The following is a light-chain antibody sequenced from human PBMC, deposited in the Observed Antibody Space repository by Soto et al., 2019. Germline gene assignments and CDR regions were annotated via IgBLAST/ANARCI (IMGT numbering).Light chain of an antibody. CDR3: QQYNSYST. CDR1: QSISSW. Sequence: DIQMTQSPSTLSASVGARVTITCRASQSISSWLAWYQQKPGKAPKLLIYDASSLESGVPSRFSGSGSGTEFTLTISSLQPEEFATDYCQQYNSYSTFGQGTKVDIK. V-gene: IGKV1-5*01. CDR2: DAS. J-gene: IGKJ1*01.